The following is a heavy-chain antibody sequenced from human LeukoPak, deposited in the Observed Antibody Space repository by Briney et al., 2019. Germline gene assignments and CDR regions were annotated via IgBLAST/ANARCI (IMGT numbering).Heavy chain of an antibody. CDR2: IRGGGTTT. J-gene: IGHJ4*02. CDR3: VKDEADGYTNYGDY. D-gene: IGHD5-24*01. CDR1: GFTFSSYA. Sequence: PGGSLRLSCAASGFTFSSYAMTWVRQAPGKGLEWVSTIRGGGTTTYYADSVKGRFTISRDNSKNTLFLQMNSLRAEDTAVYYCVKDEADGYTNYGDYWGQGTLVTVSS. V-gene: IGHV3-23*01.